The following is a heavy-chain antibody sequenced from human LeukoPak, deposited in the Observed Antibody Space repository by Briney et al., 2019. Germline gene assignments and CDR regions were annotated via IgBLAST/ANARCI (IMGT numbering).Heavy chain of an antibody. CDR2: IYVSGDT. J-gene: IGHJ4*02. Sequence: AGGSLRLSCAASGFTVSDFYMSWVRQAPGKGLEWVSLIYVSGDTYYTDSVKGRFTISRDTSENTLYLQMNSLRVEDTAVYYCARDRLQYFDYWGQGTLVTASS. CDR3: ARDRLQYFDY. D-gene: IGHD3-16*01. V-gene: IGHV3-53*01. CDR1: GFTVSDFY.